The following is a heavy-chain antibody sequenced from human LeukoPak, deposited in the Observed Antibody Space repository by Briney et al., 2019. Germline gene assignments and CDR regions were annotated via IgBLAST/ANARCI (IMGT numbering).Heavy chain of an antibody. V-gene: IGHV3-30*02. CDR1: GFTFSSYG. Sequence: GGSLRLSCAASGFTFSSYGVHWVRQAPGKGLEWVAFIRYDGSDKYYADSVKGRFTISRDNSKNTLYLQMNSLRAEDTAVYYCAKDGITMVRGVAILDYWGQGTLVTVSS. CDR3: AKDGITMVRGVAILDY. J-gene: IGHJ4*02. D-gene: IGHD3-10*01. CDR2: IRYDGSDK.